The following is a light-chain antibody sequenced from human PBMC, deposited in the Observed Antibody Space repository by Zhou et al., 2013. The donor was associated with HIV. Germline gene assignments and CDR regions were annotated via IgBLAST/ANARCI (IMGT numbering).Light chain of an antibody. CDR1: QSINIY. V-gene: IGKV1-5*03. J-gene: IGKJ1*01. CDR3: QQYQSYSWT. CDR2: RAS. Sequence: DIQMTQSPSALSASVGARVTITCRASQSINIYLAWYQQKPGKAPKLLIYRASTLQGGVPPRFSGSGSGTEFTLTISTLQPDDFATYYCQQYQSYSWTFGQGTKV.